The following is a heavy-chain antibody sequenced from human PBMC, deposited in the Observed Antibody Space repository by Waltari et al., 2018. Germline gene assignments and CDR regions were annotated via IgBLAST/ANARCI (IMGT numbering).Heavy chain of an antibody. V-gene: IGHV4-34*01. Sequence: QVQLQQWGAVLLKPSETLSLSCAVDGGSLRGYYWTGVRQSPGKGLEWIGESTHSGSTYYNPSLKSRVTISVDSSKNQFSLRLTSVTAADTAVYYCARGLRVRTFDIWGQGTMVNVSS. J-gene: IGHJ3*02. CDR3: ARGLRVRTFDI. D-gene: IGHD3-22*01. CDR2: STHSGST. CDR1: GGSLRGYY.